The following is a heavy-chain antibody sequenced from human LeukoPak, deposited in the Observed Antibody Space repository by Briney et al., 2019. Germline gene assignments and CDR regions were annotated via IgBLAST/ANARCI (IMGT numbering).Heavy chain of an antibody. Sequence: GGSLRLSCAASGFTFSDYNMRWIRQAPGKGLEWVSSISRSGSTKYYADSVKGRFTISRDNAKNSLFLQMNSLRAEDTAVYYCARLSQFGVLRFSYYMDVWGKGTTVTVSS. CDR2: ISRSGSTK. V-gene: IGHV3-11*01. D-gene: IGHD3-3*01. CDR3: ARLSQFGVLRFSYYMDV. CDR1: GFTFSDYN. J-gene: IGHJ6*03.